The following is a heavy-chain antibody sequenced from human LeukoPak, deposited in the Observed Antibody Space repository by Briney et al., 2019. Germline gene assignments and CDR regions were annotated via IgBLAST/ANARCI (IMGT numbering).Heavy chain of an antibody. J-gene: IGHJ4*02. CDR3: ARSGAEQWLVVFDS. Sequence: SQTLSLTCTVSGGSISSGGYYWSWIRQPPGKGLEWIGYIYYSGSTNYNPSLRSRLTVSVDTSKNQFSLKLNSVTAADTAVYYCARSGAEQWLVVFDSWGQGTPVTVSS. V-gene: IGHV4-61*08. CDR1: GGSISSGGYY. D-gene: IGHD6-19*01. CDR2: IYYSGST.